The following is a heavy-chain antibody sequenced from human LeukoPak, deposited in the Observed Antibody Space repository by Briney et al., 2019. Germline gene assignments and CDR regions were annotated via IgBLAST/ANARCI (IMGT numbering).Heavy chain of an antibody. D-gene: IGHD2-15*01. CDR3: AKDLGYCSGGSCYEVGH. CDR1: GFTFSSYG. CDR2: ISYDGSNK. V-gene: IGHV3-30*18. Sequence: GGSLRLSCAASGFTFSSYGMHWVRQAPGKGLEWVAVISYDGSNKYYADSVKGRFTISRDNSKNTLYLQMNSLRAEDTAVYYCAKDLGYCSGGSCYEVGHWGQGTLVTVSS. J-gene: IGHJ5*02.